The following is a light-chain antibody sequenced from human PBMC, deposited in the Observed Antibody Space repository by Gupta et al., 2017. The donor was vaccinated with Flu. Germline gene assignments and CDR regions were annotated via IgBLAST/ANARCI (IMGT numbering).Light chain of an antibody. CDR1: QNMGNF. J-gene: IGKJ2*01. Sequence: PSSLSASVGDRVTITCRASQNMGNFLHWYQQKPGKAPKLLISGESALQSGVSVRLRCSGFLFQSTLTLSPLQREELASYYSDETIDTPSQFGQGT. CDR3: DETIDTPSQ. CDR2: GES. V-gene: IGKV1-39*01.